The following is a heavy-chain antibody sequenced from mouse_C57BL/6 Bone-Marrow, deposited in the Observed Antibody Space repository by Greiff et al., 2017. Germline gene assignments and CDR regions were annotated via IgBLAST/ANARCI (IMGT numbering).Heavy chain of an antibody. CDR1: GFTFSSYA. Sequence: EVMLVESGGGLVKPGGSLKLSCAASGFTFSSYALSWVRQTPEKRLEWVATISDGGSYTYYTDNVKGRFTISRDNAKNNLYLQMSHLKSEDTAMYYCARAGDYDVDYWGQGTTLTVSS. CDR2: ISDGGSYT. V-gene: IGHV5-4*03. J-gene: IGHJ2*01. D-gene: IGHD2-4*01. CDR3: ARAGDYDVDY.